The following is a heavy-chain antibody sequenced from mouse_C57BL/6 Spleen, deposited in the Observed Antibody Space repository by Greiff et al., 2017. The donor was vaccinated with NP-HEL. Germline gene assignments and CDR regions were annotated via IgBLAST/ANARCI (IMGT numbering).Heavy chain of an antibody. CDR3: TRSLYDWFAY. CDR2: IYPGNSDT. D-gene: IGHD2-3*01. V-gene: IGHV1-5*01. CDR1: GYTFTSYW. J-gene: IGHJ3*01. Sequence: EVQLQQSGTVLARPGASVKMSCKTSGYTFTSYWMHWVKQRPGQGLEWIGAIYPGNSDTSYNQKFKGKAKLTAVTSASTAYMELSSLTNEDSAVYYCTRSLYDWFAYWGQGTLVTVSA.